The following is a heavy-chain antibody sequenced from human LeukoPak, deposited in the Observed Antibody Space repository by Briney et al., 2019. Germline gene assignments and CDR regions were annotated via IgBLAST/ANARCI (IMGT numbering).Heavy chain of an antibody. CDR1: GGTFSSYA. V-gene: IGHV1-69*05. Sequence: SVKVSCKASGGTFSSYAISWVRQAPGQGLEWMGGIIPIFGTANYAQKFQGRVTITTDESTSTAYMELSSLRSEDTAVYYRARGYCSSTSCSDAFDIWGQGTMVTVSS. D-gene: IGHD2-2*01. CDR2: IIPIFGTA. J-gene: IGHJ3*02. CDR3: ARGYCSSTSCSDAFDI.